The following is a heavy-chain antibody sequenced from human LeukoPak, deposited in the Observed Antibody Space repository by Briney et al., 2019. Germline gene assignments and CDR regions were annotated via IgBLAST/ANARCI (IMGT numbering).Heavy chain of an antibody. CDR3: AKANWVSNADAVF. CDR2: LRGNGDT. CDR1: GFSFSSYA. V-gene: IGHV3-23*01. J-gene: IGHJ4*02. Sequence: GGSLRLSCAASGFSFSSYAMSWVREAPARGLEWVSSLRGNGDTFYADSAKGRFTLSRDDSRNTVYLQLNNLRVEDTAVYYCAKANWVSNADAVFWGQGTVVTVSS. D-gene: IGHD1-1*01.